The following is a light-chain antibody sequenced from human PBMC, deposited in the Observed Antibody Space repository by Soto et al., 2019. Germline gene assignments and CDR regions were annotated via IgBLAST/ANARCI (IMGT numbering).Light chain of an antibody. CDR1: QSVSSNY. CDR3: QQYDTSPRT. V-gene: IGKV3-20*01. Sequence: EVMLTQSPGTLSLSPGERATLSCRASQSVSSNYLAWYQQKSGQAPSLLIYGASNRATGIPDRFSGSGSGTDFTLTIRRLEPEDFAVYYCQQYDTSPRTFSQGTKVEFK. J-gene: IGKJ1*01. CDR2: GAS.